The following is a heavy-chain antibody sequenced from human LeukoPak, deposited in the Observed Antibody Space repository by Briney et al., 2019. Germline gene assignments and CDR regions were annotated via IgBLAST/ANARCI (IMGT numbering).Heavy chain of an antibody. D-gene: IGHD3-22*01. CDR1: GGSISGYY. Sequence: SETLSLTCTVSGGSISGYYWSWIRQPPGKGLEWIGYIRYSGTTNYSPSLKSRATISVDTSKNQFSLNLISVTAADTAIYYCARVSSGDYFHTYYFDYWGQGTLVTVSS. CDR3: ARVSSGDYFHTYYFDY. J-gene: IGHJ4*02. CDR2: IRYSGTT. V-gene: IGHV4-59*01.